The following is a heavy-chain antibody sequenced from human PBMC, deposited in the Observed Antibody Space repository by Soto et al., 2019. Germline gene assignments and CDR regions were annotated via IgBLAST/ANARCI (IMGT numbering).Heavy chain of an antibody. CDR3: ARDDYDFWSGYQLPYYYYYYGMDV. Sequence: GGSLRLSCAASGFTFSSYGMHWVRQAPGKGLEWVAVIWYDGSNKYYADSVKGRFTISRDNSKNTLYLQMNSLRAEDTAVYYCARDDYDFWSGYQLPYYYYYYGMDVWGQGTTVTVSS. CDR2: IWYDGSNK. D-gene: IGHD3-3*01. V-gene: IGHV3-33*01. CDR1: GFTFSSYG. J-gene: IGHJ6*02.